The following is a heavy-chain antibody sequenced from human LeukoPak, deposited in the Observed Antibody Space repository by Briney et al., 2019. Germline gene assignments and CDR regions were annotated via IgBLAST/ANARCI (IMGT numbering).Heavy chain of an antibody. Sequence: GGSLRLSCAASGFTFSSYWMSWVRQAPGKGLEWVANIKQDGSEKYYVDSVKGRFTISRDNAKNSLYLQMNSLRAEDTAVYYCARDRAKTTVTRLFDYWGQGTLVTVSS. J-gene: IGHJ4*02. CDR3: ARDRAKTTVTRLFDY. D-gene: IGHD4-17*01. CDR2: IKQDGSEK. CDR1: GFTFSSYW. V-gene: IGHV3-7*01.